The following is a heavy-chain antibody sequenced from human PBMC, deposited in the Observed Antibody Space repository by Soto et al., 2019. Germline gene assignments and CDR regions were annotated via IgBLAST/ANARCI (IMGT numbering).Heavy chain of an antibody. CDR2: INHRGST. CDR1: GGSFRRYY. Sequence: SETLSLTCAVYGGSFRRYYWSWIRQPPGKGLEWIGEINHRGSTNYSPSLKGRVTISVDTSKNQFSLKLSSVTAADTAVYYCARKPDYGDYAGEDYWGQGTQVTVSS. CDR3: ARKPDYGDYAGEDY. J-gene: IGHJ4*02. D-gene: IGHD4-17*01. V-gene: IGHV4-34*01.